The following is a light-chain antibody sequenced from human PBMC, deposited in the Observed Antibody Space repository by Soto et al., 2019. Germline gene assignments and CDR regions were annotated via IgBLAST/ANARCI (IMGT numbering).Light chain of an antibody. Sequence: DIQMTQSPSSLSASVGDRVTITCRASQSISSYLNWYQQKPGKAPKLLIYAASSLQSGVPSRFSGSGSGTDFTLTIRSLQPEDFATYYCQQSHSTPRTFGGGTKVEIK. CDR2: AAS. J-gene: IGKJ4*01. CDR3: QQSHSTPRT. CDR1: QSISSY. V-gene: IGKV1-39*01.